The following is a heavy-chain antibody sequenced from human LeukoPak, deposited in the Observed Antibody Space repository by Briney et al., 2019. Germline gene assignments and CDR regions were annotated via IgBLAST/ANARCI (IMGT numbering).Heavy chain of an antibody. Sequence: PGGSLRLSCAASGFTFSYYAMSWVRQAPGKGLEWVSVITGSGGTTYYADSVKGRFTISRDNSKNTLYLQMNSLRAEDTAIYYCAKYRENGYYCAVVDYWGQGTLVTVSS. CDR1: GFTFSYYA. CDR2: ITGSGGTT. D-gene: IGHD3-22*01. CDR3: AKYRENGYYCAVVDY. J-gene: IGHJ4*02. V-gene: IGHV3-23*01.